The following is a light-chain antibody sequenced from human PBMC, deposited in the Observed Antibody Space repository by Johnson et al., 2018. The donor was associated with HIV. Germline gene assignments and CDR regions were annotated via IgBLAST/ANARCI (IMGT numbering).Light chain of an antibody. V-gene: IGLV1-51*02. CDR1: TSSIGNNY. CDR2: ENN. J-gene: IGLJ1*01. CDR3: GTWDSSLRVGV. Sequence: QSVLTQPPSVSAAPGQKVTISCSGSTSSIGNNYVSWYQHLPGTAPKLLIYENNKRPSGISDRFSDSQSGTSATLAITGLQTGDEADYYCGTWDSSLRVGVFGTGTKVTVL.